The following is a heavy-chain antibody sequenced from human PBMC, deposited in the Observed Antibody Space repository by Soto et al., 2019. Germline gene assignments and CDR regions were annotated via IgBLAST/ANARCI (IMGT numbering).Heavy chain of an antibody. J-gene: IGHJ4*02. CDR1: GYPFTTYG. CDR3: ARASLDTYYLDTPDW. CDR2: ISAYNDHT. V-gene: IGHV1-18*01. Sequence: GSVKVSFKASGYPFTTYGIHLVRQAPGQGLEWMGYISAYNDHTKFSYKFQGRVTMTTDPSTTTTYMELRSLRSDDSAVYYCARASLDTYYLDTPDWWGQGTLVTVSS. D-gene: IGHD3-22*01.